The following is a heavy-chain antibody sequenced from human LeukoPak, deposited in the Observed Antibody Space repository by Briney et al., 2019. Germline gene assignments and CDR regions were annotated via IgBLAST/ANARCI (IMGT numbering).Heavy chain of an antibody. CDR1: GFTFSSYA. J-gene: IGHJ6*03. CDR2: ISGSGGST. D-gene: IGHD6-13*01. Sequence: GGSLRLSCAASGFTFSSYAMSWVRQAPGKGLDWVSSISGSGGSTYYADSVKGRFTISRDNSKNTLYLQMNSLRAEDTAVYYCAKSDQGSWGYYYYYYMDVWGKGTTVTVSS. CDR3: AKSDQGSWGYYYYYYMDV. V-gene: IGHV3-23*01.